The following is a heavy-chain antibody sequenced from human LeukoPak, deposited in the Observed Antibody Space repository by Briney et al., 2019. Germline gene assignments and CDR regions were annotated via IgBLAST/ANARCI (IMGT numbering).Heavy chain of an antibody. V-gene: IGHV3-64*01. CDR1: GFAFSSYA. CDR2: ISSDGGST. CDR3: ARGLSPGYYFDY. Sequence: GALRLSCAASGFAFSSYAMHWVRQAPGKGLESVSAISSDGGSTYYANSMKGRFTISRDNSKNTLYLQMGSLRAEDMAVYYCARGLSPGYYFDYWGQGTLVTVSS. D-gene: IGHD3-16*01. J-gene: IGHJ4*02.